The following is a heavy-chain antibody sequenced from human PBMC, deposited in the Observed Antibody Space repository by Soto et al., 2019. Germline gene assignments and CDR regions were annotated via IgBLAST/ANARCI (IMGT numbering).Heavy chain of an antibody. Sequence: QVQLVQSGAEGKKPGASVKVSCKTSGYTFTDYYIHWVRQAPGQGLEWMDIIKQSDVTTSYAQKFQARVTLTRDTSASTVYMALSSVTSEDTAGYYCARDPLRHFYGMDVWGQGTTFTVSS. CDR1: GYTFTDYY. V-gene: IGHV1-46*01. CDR2: IKQSDVTT. J-gene: IGHJ6*02. CDR3: ARDPLRHFYGMDV.